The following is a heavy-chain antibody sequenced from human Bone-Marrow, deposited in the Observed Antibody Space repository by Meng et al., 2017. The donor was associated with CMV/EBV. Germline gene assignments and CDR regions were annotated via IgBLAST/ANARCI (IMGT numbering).Heavy chain of an antibody. Sequence: SLKISCAASGFTFDDYAMHWVRQAPGKGLEWVLGISWNSGSIGYADSVKGRFTISRDNAKNSLYLQVNSLRAEDTAVYYCARIVVVPAAYTAGNYWGQGTLVTVSS. CDR3: ARIVVVPAAYTAGNY. V-gene: IGHV3-9*01. CDR2: ISWNSGSI. J-gene: IGHJ4*02. CDR1: GFTFDDYA. D-gene: IGHD2-2*01.